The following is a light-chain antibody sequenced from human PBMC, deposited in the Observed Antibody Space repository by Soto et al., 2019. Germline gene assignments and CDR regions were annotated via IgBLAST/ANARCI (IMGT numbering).Light chain of an antibody. CDR1: QSINNW. Sequence: DIQMTQSPSTLSASVGDRVTITCRASQSINNWLAWYQQKPGKAPNLLIYKASSLESGVPSRFSGSGSGTEFTLTISSLQPDDFATYSCQQYNSYWTFGQGTKVEIK. CDR3: QQYNSYWT. J-gene: IGKJ1*01. CDR2: KAS. V-gene: IGKV1-5*03.